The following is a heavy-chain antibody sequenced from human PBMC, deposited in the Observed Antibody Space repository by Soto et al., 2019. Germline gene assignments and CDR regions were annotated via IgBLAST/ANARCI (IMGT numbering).Heavy chain of an antibody. CDR1: GFILSDHY. V-gene: IGHV3-72*01. D-gene: IGHD1-26*01. J-gene: IGHJ4*02. Sequence: EVQLVESGGGLVQPGGSLRLSCAVSGFILSDHYMDWVRQPPGKGLEWVGRIGNKANTYTTQYAASVKGRFTISRDDSKNSLYLQMNRLRTEDTAVYYCARDVSGSDLVYWGQGTLVTVSS. CDR2: IGNKANTYTT. CDR3: ARDVSGSDLVY.